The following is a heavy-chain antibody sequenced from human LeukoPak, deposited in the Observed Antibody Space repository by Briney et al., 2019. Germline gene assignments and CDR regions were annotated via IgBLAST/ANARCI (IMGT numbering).Heavy chain of an antibody. Sequence: PGGSLRLSCAASGFTFCSYSMNWVRQAPGKGLEWVSSISSSSSYIYYADPVKGRFTISRDNAKNSLYLQMNSLRAEDTAVYYCARVPRRDGGYYYYYYMDVWGKGTTVTVSS. J-gene: IGHJ6*03. CDR3: ARVPRRDGGYYYYYYMDV. CDR1: GFTFCSYS. V-gene: IGHV3-21*01. CDR2: ISSSSSYI.